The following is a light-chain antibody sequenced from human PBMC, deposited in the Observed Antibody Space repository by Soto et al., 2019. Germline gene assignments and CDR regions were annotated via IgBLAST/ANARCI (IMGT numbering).Light chain of an antibody. V-gene: IGKV3-20*01. CDR1: QTVSITY. Sequence: LSCRASQTVSITYLTWYQQKPGQAPRLLIFGASKRATGTPDRFSGSGSGRDIPHTICGLGLDIPADHHCQPYGSGPLMCFGEGTRLEIK. CDR3: QPYGSGPLMC. J-gene: IGKJ5*01. CDR2: GAS.